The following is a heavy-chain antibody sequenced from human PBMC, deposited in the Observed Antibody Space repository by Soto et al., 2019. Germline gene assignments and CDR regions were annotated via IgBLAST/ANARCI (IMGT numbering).Heavy chain of an antibody. V-gene: IGHV4-59*01. CDR2: IHYSGTT. D-gene: IGHD6-13*01. CDR1: GGSMRNYF. Sequence: SETLSLTCTVSGGSMRNYFWTWIRQPPGKGLEWIGYIHYSGTTSFFPSYNPSLRSRVTISEDTSKNQFSLKLLSVTTADTAVYFCAAGEASSRNLAPYYLDFWGQGTQVTVSS. J-gene: IGHJ4*02. CDR3: AAGEASSRNLAPYYLDF.